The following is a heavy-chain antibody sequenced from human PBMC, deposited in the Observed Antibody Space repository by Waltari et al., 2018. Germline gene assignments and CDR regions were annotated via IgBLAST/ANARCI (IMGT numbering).Heavy chain of an antibody. D-gene: IGHD2-15*01. CDR2: FDPEDGET. Sequence: QVQLVQSGAEVKKPGASVKVSCKVSGYTLTELSMHWVRQAPGKGLGWMGGFDPEDGETIYAQKFQGRVTMTEDTSTDTAYMELSSLRSEDTAVYYCATGGYCSGGSCSAYYYGIDVWGQGTTVTVSS. CDR3: ATGGYCSGGSCSAYYYGIDV. J-gene: IGHJ6*02. CDR1: GYTLTELS. V-gene: IGHV1-24*01.